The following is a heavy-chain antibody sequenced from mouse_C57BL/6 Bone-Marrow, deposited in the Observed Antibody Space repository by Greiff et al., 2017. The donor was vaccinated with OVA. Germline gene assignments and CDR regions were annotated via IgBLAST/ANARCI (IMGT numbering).Heavy chain of an antibody. CDR2: IWSDGST. V-gene: IGHV2-6-1*01. CDR1: GFSLTSYG. D-gene: IGHD4-1*01. CDR3: ARQSGTGGYYYAMDY. J-gene: IGHJ4*01. Sequence: VQRVESGPGLVAPSQSLSITCTVSGFSLTSYGVHWVRQPPGKGLEWLVVIWSDGSTTYNSALKSRLSISKDNSKSQVFLKMNSLHTDDTAMYYCARQSGTGGYYYAMDYWGQGTSVTVSS.